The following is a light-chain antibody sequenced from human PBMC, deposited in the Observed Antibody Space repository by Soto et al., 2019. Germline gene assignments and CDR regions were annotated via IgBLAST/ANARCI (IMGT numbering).Light chain of an antibody. CDR3: SSYAGSNNLV. CDR1: NIGGRS. V-gene: IGLV3-21*02. J-gene: IGLJ2*01. CDR2: HDS. Sequence: SYELTQPPSVSVAPGQTASITCGGDNIGGRSVHWYQQKPGQAPVVVVDHDSDRPSGIPERFSGSNSGNTASLTVSGLQAEDEADYYCSSYAGSNNLVFGGGTKVTVL.